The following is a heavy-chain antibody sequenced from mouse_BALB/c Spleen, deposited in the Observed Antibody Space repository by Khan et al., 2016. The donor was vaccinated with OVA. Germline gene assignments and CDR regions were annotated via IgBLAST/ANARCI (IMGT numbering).Heavy chain of an antibody. Sequence: EVELVESGGGLVKPGGSLKLSCAASGFTFSDYYMYWVHQTPEKRLEWVATISDGGSYTYYPDSVKGRFTISRDDAKTNLYLQMSSLKSEDTAMYYCARGYDGDPLAYWGQGTLVTVSA. J-gene: IGHJ3*01. V-gene: IGHV5-4*02. D-gene: IGHD2-13*01. CDR2: ISDGGSYT. CDR1: GFTFSDYY. CDR3: ARGYDGDPLAY.